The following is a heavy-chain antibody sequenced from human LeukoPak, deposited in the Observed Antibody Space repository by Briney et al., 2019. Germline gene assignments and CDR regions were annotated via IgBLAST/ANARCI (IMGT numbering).Heavy chain of an antibody. J-gene: IGHJ5*02. CDR1: GYTFTSYG. V-gene: IGHV1-18*01. Sequence: ASVKVSCKASGYTFTSYGNSRVRQAPAPGLERMGLISAYNGNANYAQKLQGRVTMTTATSTSTAYMELRSLRSDDTAVYYCARSVGGMVRGVIIRRDWFDPWGEGTLVTVSS. CDR3: ARSVGGMVRGVIIRRDWFDP. CDR2: ISAYNGNA. D-gene: IGHD3-10*01.